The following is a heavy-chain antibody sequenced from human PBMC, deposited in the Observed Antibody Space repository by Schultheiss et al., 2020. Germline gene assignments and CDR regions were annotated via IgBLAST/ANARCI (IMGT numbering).Heavy chain of an antibody. CDR1: GFTFSSYS. D-gene: IGHD5-12*01. CDR3: ARARDIVATRAFDI. J-gene: IGHJ3*02. CDR2: ISSSSSYI. V-gene: IGHV3-21*01. Sequence: GESLKISCAASGFTFSSYSMNWVRQAPGKGLEWVSSISSSSSYIYYADSVKGRFTISRDNAKNSLYLQMNSLRAEDTAVYYCARARDIVATRAFDIWGQGTMVTVSS.